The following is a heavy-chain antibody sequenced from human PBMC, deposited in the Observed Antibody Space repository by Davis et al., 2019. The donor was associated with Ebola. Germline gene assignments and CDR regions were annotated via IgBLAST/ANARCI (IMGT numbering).Heavy chain of an antibody. V-gene: IGHV3-33*03. Sequence: GESLKISCAASGFTFSSYGMHWVRQAPGKGLEWVAVIWYDGSNKYYADSVKGRFTISRDNAKNSLYLQMNSLRSDDTALSYCAKDRCSGGSCHFDYWGQGTLVTVSS. CDR3: AKDRCSGGSCHFDY. J-gene: IGHJ4*02. D-gene: IGHD2-15*01. CDR2: IWYDGSNK. CDR1: GFTFSSYG.